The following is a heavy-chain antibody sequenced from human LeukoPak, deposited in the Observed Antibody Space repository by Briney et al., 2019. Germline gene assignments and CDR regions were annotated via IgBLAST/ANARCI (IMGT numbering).Heavy chain of an antibody. D-gene: IGHD5-12*01. J-gene: IGHJ4*02. Sequence: SQTLSLTCTVSGGSISSGGYYWGWIRQHPGKGLEWIGYIYYSGSTYYNPSLKSRVTISVDTSKNQFSLKLSSVTAADTAVYYCARAPRGYSGYVERVDYWGQGTLVTVSS. CDR1: GGSISSGGYY. CDR3: ARAPRGYSGYVERVDY. CDR2: IYYSGST. V-gene: IGHV4-31*03.